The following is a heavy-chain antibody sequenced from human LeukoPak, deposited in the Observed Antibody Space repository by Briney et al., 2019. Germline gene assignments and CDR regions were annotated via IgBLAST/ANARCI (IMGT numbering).Heavy chain of an antibody. Sequence: SETLSLTCVVYGGSFSGYYWSWIRQPPGKGLEWIGEINHSGSTHYNPSLKSRVTISVDTSKNQFSLKLSSVTAADTAVFYCARVSGSGYFFENWGQGTLVTVSS. J-gene: IGHJ4*02. CDR3: ARVSGSGYFFEN. CDR2: INHSGST. V-gene: IGHV4-34*01. CDR1: GGSFSGYY. D-gene: IGHD3-22*01.